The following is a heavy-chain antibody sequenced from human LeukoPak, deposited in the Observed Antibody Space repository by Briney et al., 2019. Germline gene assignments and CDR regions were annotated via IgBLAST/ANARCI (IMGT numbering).Heavy chain of an antibody. Sequence: SETLSLTCTVSGGSISSGGYYWSWVRQHPGKGLEWIGYIYYSGSTYYNPSLKSQVTISVDTSKNQFSLKLSSVTAADTAVYYCARARTRITIFGVDAFDIWGQGTMVTVSS. CDR2: IYYSGST. D-gene: IGHD3-3*01. CDR3: ARARTRITIFGVDAFDI. J-gene: IGHJ3*02. V-gene: IGHV4-31*01. CDR1: GGSISSGGYY.